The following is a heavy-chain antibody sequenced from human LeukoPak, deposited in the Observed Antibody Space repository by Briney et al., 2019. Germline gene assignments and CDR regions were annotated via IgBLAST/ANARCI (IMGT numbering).Heavy chain of an antibody. D-gene: IGHD2-8*01. Sequence: ASVKVSCKTSGYSFTNYGISWVRQAPGQGLEWMGWISAYNGNPIYAQKLQGRVTMSTDTSTSTVYMELRSLRSDDTAVYYCAGSLGHCTSNVCYLKYWGQGALVTVSS. CDR1: GYSFTNYG. CDR3: AGSLGHCTSNVCYLKY. V-gene: IGHV1-18*01. CDR2: ISAYNGNP. J-gene: IGHJ4*02.